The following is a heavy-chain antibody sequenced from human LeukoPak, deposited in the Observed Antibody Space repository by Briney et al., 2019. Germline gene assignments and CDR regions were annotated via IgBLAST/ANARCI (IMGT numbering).Heavy chain of an antibody. CDR2: IYHSGST. D-gene: IGHD1-26*01. J-gene: IGHJ4*02. CDR3: ASSGSYYAAHFDY. Sequence: SETLSLTCTVSGGSISSSNWWSWVRQPPGKGLEWIGEIYHSGSTNYNPSLKSRVTISVDKSKNQFSLKLSSVTAADTAVYYCASSGSYYAAHFDYWGQGTLVTVSS. V-gene: IGHV4-4*02. CDR1: GGSISSSNW.